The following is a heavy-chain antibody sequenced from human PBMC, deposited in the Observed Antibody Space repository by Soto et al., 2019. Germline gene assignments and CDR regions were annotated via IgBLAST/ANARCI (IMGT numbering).Heavy chain of an antibody. Sequence: ASVKVSCKVSGYTLTELSMHWVRQAPGKGLEWMGGFDPEDGETIYAQKFQGRVTMTEDTSTDTAYMELSSLRSEDTAVYYCTVPDCSGGSCYPPYDAFDLWGQGTMVTVSS. J-gene: IGHJ3*01. V-gene: IGHV1-24*01. D-gene: IGHD2-15*01. CDR1: GYTLTELS. CDR3: TVPDCSGGSCYPPYDAFDL. CDR2: FDPEDGET.